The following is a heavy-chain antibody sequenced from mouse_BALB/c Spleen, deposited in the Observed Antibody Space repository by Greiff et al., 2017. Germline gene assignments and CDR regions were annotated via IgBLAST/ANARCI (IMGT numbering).Heavy chain of an antibody. CDR3: AREGDYDEDYFDY. Sequence: VQRVESGPGLVAPSQSLSITCTVSGFSLTGYGVNWVRQPPGKGLEWLGMIWGDGSTDYNSALKSRLSISKDNSKSQVFLKMNSLQTDDTARYYCAREGDYDEDYFDYWGQGTTLTVSS. D-gene: IGHD2-4*01. CDR1: GFSLTGYG. CDR2: IWGDGST. J-gene: IGHJ2*01. V-gene: IGHV2-6-7*01.